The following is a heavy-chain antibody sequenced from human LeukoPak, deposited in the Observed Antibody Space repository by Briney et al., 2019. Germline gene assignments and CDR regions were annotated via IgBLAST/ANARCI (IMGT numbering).Heavy chain of an antibody. D-gene: IGHD5-24*01. V-gene: IGHV4-39*07. CDR3: ARGRVEIHRFDP. CDR2: MYYSGST. Sequence: SETLSLTCTVSGGSISSSSYYWGWIRQPPGKGLEWIRSMYYSGSTYYNPSLKSRVTISADTSKNQFSLKLRSVTAADTAVYYCARGRVEIHRFDPWGQGTLVTVSS. J-gene: IGHJ5*02. CDR1: GGSISSSSYY.